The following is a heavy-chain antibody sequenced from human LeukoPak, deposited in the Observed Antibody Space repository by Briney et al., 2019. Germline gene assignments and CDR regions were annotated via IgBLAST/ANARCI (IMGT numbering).Heavy chain of an antibody. Sequence: SETLSLTCTVSDVSLSTYYWSWIRLPPGKGLEWIGYIYYTETISYNPSLKSRVTISLHASKNQFSLKLSSVTAADTAVYYCARVRSRYFMDVWGKGTTVTVSS. CDR3: ARVRSRYFMDV. CDR1: DVSLSTYY. V-gene: IGHV4-59*13. J-gene: IGHJ6*03. CDR2: IYYTETI.